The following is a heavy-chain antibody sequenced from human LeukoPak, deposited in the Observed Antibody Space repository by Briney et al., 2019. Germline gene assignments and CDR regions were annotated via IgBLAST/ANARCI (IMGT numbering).Heavy chain of an antibody. Sequence: GGSLRLSCAASGFTFSSYDMHWVRQAPGKGLEWVASIWYDGSNKYYADSVKGRFTISRDNSKNTLYLQMNSLRAEDTAVYYCAKDRGKQQLLQFSMDVWGKGTTVTDSS. CDR2: IWYDGSNK. D-gene: IGHD6-13*01. CDR3: AKDRGKQQLLQFSMDV. CDR1: GFTFSSYD. J-gene: IGHJ6*03. V-gene: IGHV3-30*02.